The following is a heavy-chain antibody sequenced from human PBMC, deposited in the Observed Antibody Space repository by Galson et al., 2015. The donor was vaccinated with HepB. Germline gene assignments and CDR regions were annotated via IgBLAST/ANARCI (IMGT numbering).Heavy chain of an antibody. CDR3: ARATSGGYCSRTDCYYFDN. CDR1: GFSVSTNY. V-gene: IGHV3-53*01. Sequence: SLRLSCAASGFSVSTNYMTWVHQAPGKGLEWVAIIYSGGYRSYADSVKGRFTISRDNSKNTVFLQMNSLRAEDTAVYYCARATSGGYCSRTDCYYFDNWGQGTLVTVSS. J-gene: IGHJ4*02. D-gene: IGHD2-2*01. CDR2: IYSGGYR.